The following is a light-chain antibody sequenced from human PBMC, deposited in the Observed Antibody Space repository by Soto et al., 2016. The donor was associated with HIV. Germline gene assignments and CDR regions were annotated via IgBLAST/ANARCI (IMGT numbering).Light chain of an antibody. J-gene: IGKJ1*01. CDR3: QQYHSYSRT. Sequence: DIQMTQSPSTLSASVGDRVTITCRASQSISSWLAWYQQKPGKAPKLLIYKASTLESGGPSRFSGSGSGTEFTLTISSLQPDDFATYYCQQYHSYSRTFGQGPRWKSN. V-gene: IGKV1-5*03. CDR2: KAS. CDR1: QSISSW.